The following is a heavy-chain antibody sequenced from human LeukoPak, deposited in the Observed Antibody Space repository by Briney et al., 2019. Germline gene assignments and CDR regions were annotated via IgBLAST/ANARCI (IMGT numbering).Heavy chain of an antibody. CDR2: INARGDT. Sequence: SETLSLTCAVYGWSFNDYYWNWIRQPPGKGLGWIGEINARGDTNYNPSLKSRVTISVDTSKKQFSLRLTSMIAADTALYYCARGQVPAARGYNWFDPWGQGTLVTVSS. D-gene: IGHD2-2*01. J-gene: IGHJ5*02. CDR3: ARGQVPAARGYNWFDP. CDR1: GWSFNDYY. V-gene: IGHV4-34*01.